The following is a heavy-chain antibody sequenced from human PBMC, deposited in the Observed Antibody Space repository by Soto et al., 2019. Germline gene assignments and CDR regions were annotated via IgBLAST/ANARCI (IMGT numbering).Heavy chain of an antibody. Sequence: QVQLVESGGGVVQPGRSLRLSCAASGFTFSSYAMHWVRQAPGKGLEWVAVISYDGSNKYYADSVKGRFTISRDNSKNTLYLQMNSLSAEDTAVYYCARDQVEWEPPEYAFDIWGQGTMVTVSS. D-gene: IGHD1-26*01. CDR3: ARDQVEWEPPEYAFDI. J-gene: IGHJ3*02. V-gene: IGHV3-30-3*01. CDR2: ISYDGSNK. CDR1: GFTFSSYA.